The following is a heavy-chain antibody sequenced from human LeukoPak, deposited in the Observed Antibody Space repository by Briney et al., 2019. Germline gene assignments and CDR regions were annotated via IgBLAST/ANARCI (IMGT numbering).Heavy chain of an antibody. D-gene: IGHD6-13*01. V-gene: IGHV3-23*01. CDR2: ISGSGGST. CDR3: AKVKKPGIAAAGRGYFQH. Sequence: GGSLRLSCAASGFTFSSYAMSWVRQAPGKGLEWVSAISGSGGSTYYADSVKGRFTISRDNSKNTLYLRMNSLRAEDTAVYYCAKVKKPGIAAAGRGYFQHWGQGTLVTVSS. J-gene: IGHJ1*01. CDR1: GFTFSSYA.